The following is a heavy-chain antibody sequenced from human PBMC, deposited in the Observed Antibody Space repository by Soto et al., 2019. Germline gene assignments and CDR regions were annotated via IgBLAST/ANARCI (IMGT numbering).Heavy chain of an antibody. CDR2: IYYSGST. D-gene: IGHD3-10*01. CDR3: ARHNYGSGSTYFDY. CDR1: GGSISSYY. V-gene: IGHV4-59*08. Sequence: QVQLQESGPGLVKPSETLSLTCTVSGGSISSYYWSWIRQPPGKGLEWIGYIYYSGSTNYNPSLKSRVNISVDTSKNQSSLTLNSMTAADTAVYYCARHNYGSGSTYFDYWGQGTLVTVSS. J-gene: IGHJ4*02.